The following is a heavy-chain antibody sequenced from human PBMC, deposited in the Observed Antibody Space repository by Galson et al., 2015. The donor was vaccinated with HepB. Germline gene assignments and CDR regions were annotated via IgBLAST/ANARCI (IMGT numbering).Heavy chain of an antibody. D-gene: IGHD3-16*01. V-gene: IGHV3-48*01. J-gene: IGHJ6*03. Sequence: SCAAFGFTFSNFGMKWARQAPGKGLEWLSYITGGSPTMYYADSVEGRFTISRDNAKNSLYLQMNSLRAEDTAVYYCARSYNYYYMDVWGEGTTVTVSS. CDR1: GFTFSNFG. CDR3: ARSYNYYYMDV. CDR2: ITGGSPTM.